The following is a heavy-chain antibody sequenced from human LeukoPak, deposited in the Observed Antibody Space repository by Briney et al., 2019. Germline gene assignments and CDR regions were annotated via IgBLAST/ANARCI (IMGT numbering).Heavy chain of an antibody. CDR3: ARGTRRYCSSTSCYGGLDY. CDR1: GFTFSSYA. V-gene: IGHV3-30-3*01. J-gene: IGHJ4*02. Sequence: PGGSLRLSCAASGFTFSSYAMHWVRQAPGKGLEWVAVISYDGSNKYYADSVKGRFTISRDNSKNTLYLQMNSLRAEDTAVYYCARGTRRYCSSTSCYGGLDYWGQGTLVTVSS. D-gene: IGHD2-2*01. CDR2: ISYDGSNK.